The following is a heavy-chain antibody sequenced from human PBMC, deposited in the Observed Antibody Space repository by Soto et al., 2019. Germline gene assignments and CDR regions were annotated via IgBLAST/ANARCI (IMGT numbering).Heavy chain of an antibody. CDR3: ARHGITGSYYDAFDI. Sequence: SDTLSLTCTVTSASITSSRCHWGLIRKPPGKGLEWIASIKYSGTTFYNPSLKSQVTLSVDTSKNQFALKLSSLTAAETAVYYCARHGITGSYYDAFDIWGQGTMVT. CDR2: IKYSGTT. J-gene: IGHJ3*02. V-gene: IGHV4-39*01. CDR1: SASITSSRCH. D-gene: IGHD1-26*01.